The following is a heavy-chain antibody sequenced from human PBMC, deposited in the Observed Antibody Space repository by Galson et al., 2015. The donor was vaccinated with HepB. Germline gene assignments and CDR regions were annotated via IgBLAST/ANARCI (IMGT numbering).Heavy chain of an antibody. Sequence: SVKVSCKASGYTFSTYGIRWVRQAPGQGLEWMGWISGGNTTYAQKFQGRVTMTTDTPTTTAYMELRSLRSDDTAVYYCARDRATYYYASSGHWATNNPGYGMDVWGQGTTVTVSS. J-gene: IGHJ6*02. D-gene: IGHD3-22*01. CDR3: ARDRATYYYASSGHWATNNPGYGMDV. CDR1: GYTFSTYG. CDR2: ISGGNT. V-gene: IGHV1-18*04.